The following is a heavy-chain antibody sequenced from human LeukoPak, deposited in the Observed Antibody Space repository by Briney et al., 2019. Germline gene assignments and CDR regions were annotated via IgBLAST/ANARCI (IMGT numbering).Heavy chain of an antibody. CDR1: GGSISSYY. Sequence: SETLSLTCTVSGGSISSYYWSWIRQPPGKGLEWIRYIYYSGSTNYNPSLKSRVTISVDTSKNQFSLKLSSVTAADTAVYYCARVVPYYYYGMDVWGQGTTVTVSS. J-gene: IGHJ6*02. D-gene: IGHD2-2*01. V-gene: IGHV4-59*01. CDR2: IYYSGST. CDR3: ARVVPYYYYGMDV.